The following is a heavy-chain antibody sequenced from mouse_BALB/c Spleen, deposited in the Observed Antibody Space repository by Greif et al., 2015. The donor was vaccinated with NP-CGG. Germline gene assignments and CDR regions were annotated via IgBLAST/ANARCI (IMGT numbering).Heavy chain of an antibody. D-gene: IGHD2-3*01. CDR2: ISSGGSYT. CDR3: TRDVDGNYLDY. Sequence: EVQLEESGGGLVKPGGSLKLSCAASGFTFSSYTMSWVRQTPEKRLEWVATISSGGSYTYYPDSVKGRFTISRDNAKNPLYLQMSSLKSEDTAMYYCTRDVDGNYLDYWGQGTTLTVSS. CDR1: GFTFSSYT. V-gene: IGHV5-6-4*01. J-gene: IGHJ2*01.